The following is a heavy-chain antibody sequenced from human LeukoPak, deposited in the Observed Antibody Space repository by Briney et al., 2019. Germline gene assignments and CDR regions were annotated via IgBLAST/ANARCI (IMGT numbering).Heavy chain of an antibody. J-gene: IGHJ4*02. CDR2: IYTSGST. Sequence: SETLSLTCTVSGGSISSYYWSWIRQPPGKGLEWIGYIYTSGSTNYNPSLKSRVTISVDTSKNQFSLKLSSVTAADTAVYYCARHPSAYDSSGYYYYFDYWGQGTLDTVSS. V-gene: IGHV4-4*09. CDR3: ARHPSAYDSSGYYYYFDY. D-gene: IGHD3-22*01. CDR1: GGSISSYY.